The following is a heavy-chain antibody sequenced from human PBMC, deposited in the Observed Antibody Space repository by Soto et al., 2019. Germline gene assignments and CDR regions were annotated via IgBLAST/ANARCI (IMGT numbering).Heavy chain of an antibody. CDR1: GFTLKNYM. CDR3: AVLGYCTRTTCI. J-gene: IGHJ4*02. Sequence: EVQLLESGGGLVQPGGSLRLSCEASGFTLKNYMMTWVRQAPGKGLGWVSSICYDLDGQEHADSVKGRFTISRDTSKNMLYLQMNDLRPDDTAVYYCAVLGYCTRTTCIWGQGTLVTVSS. CDR2: ICYDLDGQ. D-gene: IGHD2-8*01. V-gene: IGHV3-23*01.